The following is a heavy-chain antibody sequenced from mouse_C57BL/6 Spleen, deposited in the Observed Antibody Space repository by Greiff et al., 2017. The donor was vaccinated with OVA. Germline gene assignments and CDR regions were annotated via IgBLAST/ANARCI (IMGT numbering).Heavy chain of an antibody. J-gene: IGHJ2*01. V-gene: IGHV5-17*01. CDR2: ISSGSSTI. CDR1: GFTFSDYG. CDR3: ARSDDYDHFDY. Sequence: DVMLVESGGGLVKPGGSLKLSCAASGFTFSDYGMHWVRQAPEKGLEWVAYISSGSSTIYYADTVKGRFTISRDNAKNTLFLQMTSLRSEDTAMYYCARSDDYDHFDYWGQGTTLTVSS. D-gene: IGHD2-4*01.